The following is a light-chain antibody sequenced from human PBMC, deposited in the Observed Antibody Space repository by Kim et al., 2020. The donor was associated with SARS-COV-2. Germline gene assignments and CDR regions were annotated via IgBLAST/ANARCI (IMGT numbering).Light chain of an antibody. CDR1: RSISPY. J-gene: IGKJ1*01. CDR2: EAS. V-gene: IGKV1-5*01. Sequence: SASVGDRATITCRARRSISPYVAWYQQKPGRAPKLLISEASKLQSGVPPRFSGSGSGTEFTLTINSLQPEDFATYYCQQYYSYWTFGQGTKVDIK. CDR3: QQYYSYWT.